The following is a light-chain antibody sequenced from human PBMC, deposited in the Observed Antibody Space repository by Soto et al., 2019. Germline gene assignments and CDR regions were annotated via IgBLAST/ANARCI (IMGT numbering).Light chain of an antibody. CDR2: AAS. Sequence: DIQMTQSPSSVSASVGDIVTITCRACQGISSWVAWYQQKPGKAPNLLIYAASSLQSGVPSRFSGSGSGTEFTLTISSLQPEDFATYYSQQADTFPLTFGGGTKVEIK. CDR3: QQADTFPLT. V-gene: IGKV1-12*01. J-gene: IGKJ4*01. CDR1: QGISSW.